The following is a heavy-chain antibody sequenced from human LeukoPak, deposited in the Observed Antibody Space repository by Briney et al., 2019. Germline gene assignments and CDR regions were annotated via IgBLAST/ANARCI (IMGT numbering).Heavy chain of an antibody. CDR2: ISAYNGNT. J-gene: IGHJ3*02. Sequence: AASVKVSCKASGYTFTSYGISWVRQAPGQGLEGMGWISAYNGNTNYAQKLQGRVTMTTDTSTSTAYMELRSLRSDDTAVYYCARVGCGGDCSTDAFDIWGQGTMVTVSS. D-gene: IGHD2-21*02. V-gene: IGHV1-18*01. CDR3: ARVGCGGDCSTDAFDI. CDR1: GYTFTSYG.